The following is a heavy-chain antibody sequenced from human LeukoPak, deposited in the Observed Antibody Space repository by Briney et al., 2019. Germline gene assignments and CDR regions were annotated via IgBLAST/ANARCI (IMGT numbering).Heavy chain of an antibody. J-gene: IGHJ4*02. V-gene: IGHV1-8*03. D-gene: IGHD3-3*01. Sequence: ASVKVSRKASGYTFTSYDINWLRQATGQGLEWMGWMNPNSGNTGYAQKFQGRVTITRNTSISTAYMELSSLRSEDTAVYYCARGSYDFWSGPRGYFDYWGQGTLVTVSS. CDR3: ARGSYDFWSGPRGYFDY. CDR2: MNPNSGNT. CDR1: GYTFTSYD.